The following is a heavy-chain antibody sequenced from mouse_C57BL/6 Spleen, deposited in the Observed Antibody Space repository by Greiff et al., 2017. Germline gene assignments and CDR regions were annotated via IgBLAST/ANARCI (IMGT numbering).Heavy chain of an antibody. V-gene: IGHV1-39*01. CDR2: INPTYGTT. CDR1: GYTFTDYN. D-gene: IGHD1-1*01. Sequence: VHVKQSGAELVKPGASVKISCKASGYTFTDYNMNWVKQSTGKGLEWIGVINPTYGTTSYNQKFKGKATLTVDKSSSTAYMQLNSLTSEDSAVXYCERDGYYGSRYEFAYWGQGTLVTVSA. CDR3: ERDGYYGSRYEFAY. J-gene: IGHJ3*01.